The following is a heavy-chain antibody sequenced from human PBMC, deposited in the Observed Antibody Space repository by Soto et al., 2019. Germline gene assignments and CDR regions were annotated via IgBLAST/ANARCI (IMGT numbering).Heavy chain of an antibody. V-gene: IGHV3-30-3*01. Sequence: QVQLVESGGGVVQHGSSLRLSCAASGFTCSSYAMHWVRHAPGKGLEWVAVISYDGSNKYYEDSVKGRFTIARDNSKNTLYLQMNSLRAEDTAVYYCARDKGQLPRDYDYYGMDVWGQGTTVTVSS. J-gene: IGHJ6*02. CDR1: GFTCSSYA. CDR3: ARDKGQLPRDYDYYGMDV. CDR2: ISYDGSNK. D-gene: IGHD2-2*01.